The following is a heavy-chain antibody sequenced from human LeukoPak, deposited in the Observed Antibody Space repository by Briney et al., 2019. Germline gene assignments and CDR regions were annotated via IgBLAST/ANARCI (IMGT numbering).Heavy chain of an antibody. CDR2: IYHSGST. CDR3: ARGGIVVVPAAAIRFLEWLPGGWFDP. D-gene: IGHD2-2*01. J-gene: IGHJ5*02. Sequence: SQTLSLTCAVSGGSISSGGYSWSWLRQPPGTGLEWIGYIYHSGSTYYNPSLKSRVTISVDRSKNQFSLKLSSVTAADTAVYYCARGGIVVVPAAAIRFLEWLPGGWFDPWGQGTLVTVSS. CDR1: GGSISSGGYS. V-gene: IGHV4-30-2*01.